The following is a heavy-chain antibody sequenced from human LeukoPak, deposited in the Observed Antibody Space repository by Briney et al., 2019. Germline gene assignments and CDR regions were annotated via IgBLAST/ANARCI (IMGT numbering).Heavy chain of an antibody. D-gene: IGHD1-26*01. J-gene: IGHJ4*01. CDR1: GFTFSSYW. V-gene: IGHV3-74*01. CDR2: INSGGNRK. CDR3: TRAKGGSYGLEDD. Sequence: GGSLRLSCAASGFTFSSYWMNWVRQAPGKGLVWVSGINSGGNRKNAAASVRGRFTSSNNNANTTLYQQMSSLSDETPAVYCGTRAKGGSYGLEDDLGHRTLVSVSS.